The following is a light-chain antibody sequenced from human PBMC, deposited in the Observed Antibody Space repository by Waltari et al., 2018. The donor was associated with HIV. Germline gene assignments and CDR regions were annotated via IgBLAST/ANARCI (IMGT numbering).Light chain of an antibody. Sequence: QSALTQPPSASGPPGPSVTIYCTGTRRDIGRYAFVSWYQLHPDKAPKLILYEATKRPSGVPDRFSGSKSGNTASLTVSGLQTDDEADYYCSSYASNNTFVVFGGGTKLTVL. CDR2: EAT. V-gene: IGLV2-8*01. CDR3: SSYASNNTFVV. CDR1: RRDIGRYAF. J-gene: IGLJ2*01.